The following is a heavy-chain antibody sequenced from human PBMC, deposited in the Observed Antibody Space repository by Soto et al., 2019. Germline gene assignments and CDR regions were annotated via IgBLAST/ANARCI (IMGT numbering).Heavy chain of an antibody. J-gene: IGHJ6*02. CDR3: ASTVTRASYYYGMDV. V-gene: IGHV3-53*01. Sequence: GGSLRLSCAASGFTVSSNYMSWVRQAPGKGLEWVSVIYSGGSTYYADSVKGRFTISRDNSKNTLYLQTNSLRAEDTAVYYCASTVTRASYYYGMDVWGQGTTVTVSS. CDR1: GFTVSSNY. CDR2: IYSGGST. D-gene: IGHD4-17*01.